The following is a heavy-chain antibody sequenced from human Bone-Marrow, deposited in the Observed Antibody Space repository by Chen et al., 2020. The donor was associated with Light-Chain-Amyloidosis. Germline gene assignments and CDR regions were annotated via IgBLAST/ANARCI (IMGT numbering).Heavy chain of an antibody. D-gene: IGHD3-22*01. CDR1: GGSISSGGYY. Sequence: QVQLQESGPGLVKPSQTLSLTCTVSGGSISSGGYYWSWIRQHPGKGLEWIGYIYYSANTYYNPSRKSRVTISVDTSKNQFALKLISVTAADTAVYDCARGRDYYDSSGYSYYFDYWGQGTLVTVSS. CDR2: IYYSANT. J-gene: IGHJ4*02. V-gene: IGHV4-31*03. CDR3: ARGRDYYDSSGYSYYFDY.